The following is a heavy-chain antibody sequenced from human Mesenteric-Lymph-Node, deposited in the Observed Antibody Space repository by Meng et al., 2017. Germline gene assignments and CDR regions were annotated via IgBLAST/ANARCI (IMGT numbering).Heavy chain of an antibody. Sequence: GESLKISCAASGFTFDDYAMHWVRQAPGKGLEWVSLISWDGGSTYYADSVKGRFTISRDNSKNSLYLQMNSLRAEDTALYYCAKDRRGRIAAAEPYYYYGMDVWGQGTTVTVSS. V-gene: IGHV3-43D*03. CDR2: ISWDGGST. CDR1: GFTFDDYA. CDR3: AKDRRGRIAAAEPYYYYGMDV. D-gene: IGHD6-13*01. J-gene: IGHJ6*02.